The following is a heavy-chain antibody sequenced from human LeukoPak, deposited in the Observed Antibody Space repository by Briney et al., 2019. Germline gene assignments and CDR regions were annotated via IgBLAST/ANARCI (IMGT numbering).Heavy chain of an antibody. J-gene: IGHJ4*02. CDR3: ARDTSGPDY. CDR1: AFTFSNQW. V-gene: IGHV3-7*01. D-gene: IGHD6-19*01. CDR2: IKQDGSEK. Sequence: GGSLRLAWTAAAFTFSNQWMSSVRQARGKGLEWVANIKQDGSEKYYVDSVKGRFTISRDNAKNSLYLQMNSLTVEDMAVYYCARDTSGPDYWGQGTLVTVSS.